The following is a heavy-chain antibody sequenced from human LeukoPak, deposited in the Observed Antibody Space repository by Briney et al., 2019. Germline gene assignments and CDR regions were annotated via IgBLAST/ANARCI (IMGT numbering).Heavy chain of an antibody. D-gene: IGHD2-21*02. Sequence: SETLSLTCTVSGGSISSGGYYWSWICQHPGKGLEWIGYIYYSGSTYYNPSLKSRVTISVDTSKNQFSLKLSSVTAADTAVYYCARTAYCGGDCYYLSGAFDIWGQGTMVTVSS. J-gene: IGHJ3*02. CDR3: ARTAYCGGDCYYLSGAFDI. V-gene: IGHV4-31*03. CDR1: GGSISSGGYY. CDR2: IYYSGST.